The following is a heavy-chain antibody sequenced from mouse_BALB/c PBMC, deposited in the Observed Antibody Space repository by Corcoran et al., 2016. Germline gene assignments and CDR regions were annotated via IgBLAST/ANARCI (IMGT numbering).Heavy chain of an antibody. CDR2: ISSGSSTI. CDR1: GFTFSSFG. V-gene: IGHV5-17*02. D-gene: IGHD2-4*01. Sequence: DVQLVESGGGLVQPGGSRKLSCAASGFTFSSFGMHWVRQAPEKGLEWVAYISSGSSTIYYADTVKGRFTISRDNPKNTLFLQMTSLRSEDTAMYYCARSLIYYDYDWFAYWGQGTLVTVSA. J-gene: IGHJ3*01. CDR3: ARSLIYYDYDWFAY.